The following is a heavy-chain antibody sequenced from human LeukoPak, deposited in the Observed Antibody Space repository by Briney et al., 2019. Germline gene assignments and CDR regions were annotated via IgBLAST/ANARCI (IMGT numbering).Heavy chain of an antibody. V-gene: IGHV1-18*01. Sequence: ASVNVSCTASGYTFTSYGISWVRQAPGQGLEWMGWISAYNGNTNYAQKLQGRVTMTTDTSTSTAYMELRSLRSDDTAVYYCAREGLSPRYRSSTSCYRVYYYYYGMDVWGQGTTVTVSS. CDR2: ISAYNGNT. CDR1: GYTFTSYG. D-gene: IGHD2-2*01. CDR3: AREGLSPRYRSSTSCYRVYYYYYGMDV. J-gene: IGHJ6*02.